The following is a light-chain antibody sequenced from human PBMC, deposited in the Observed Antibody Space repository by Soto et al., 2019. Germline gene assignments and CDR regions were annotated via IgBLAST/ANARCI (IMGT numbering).Light chain of an antibody. Sequence: QSVLTQPPSVSGAPGQRVTISCTGSSSNIGAGYDVHWYQRLPGTAPKVLIYNNNNRPSGVPDRFSGSKYGTSASLAITGLQAEDEADYYCQSYDSSLSGSYVFGTGTKLTV. CDR3: QSYDSSLSGSYV. V-gene: IGLV1-40*01. CDR2: NNN. CDR1: SSNIGAGYD. J-gene: IGLJ1*01.